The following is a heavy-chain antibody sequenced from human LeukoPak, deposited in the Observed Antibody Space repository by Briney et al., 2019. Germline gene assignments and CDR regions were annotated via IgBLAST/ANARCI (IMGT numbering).Heavy chain of an antibody. D-gene: IGHD2-2*01. J-gene: IGHJ3*02. CDR2: ITGAVGNT. Sequence: GGSLRLSCAAYGFNFPAYAMSWVRQAPGKGLEWLSAITGAVGNTYYADPVKGRFTVSRDNSKNTLYLQMNSLRAEDTAMYYCAKDCDTSYWDKDAFDIWGRGTRVTVSS. V-gene: IGHV3-23*01. CDR1: GFNFPAYA. CDR3: AKDCDTSYWDKDAFDI.